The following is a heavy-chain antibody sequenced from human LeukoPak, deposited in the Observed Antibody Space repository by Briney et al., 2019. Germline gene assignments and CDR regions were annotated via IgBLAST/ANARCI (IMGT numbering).Heavy chain of an antibody. V-gene: IGHV1-18*01. CDR3: ARCGIDGDYVLNYGMDV. CDR2: ISAYNGNT. J-gene: IGHJ6*02. CDR1: GYTFTSYG. D-gene: IGHD4-17*01. Sequence: ASVKVSCKASGYTFTSYGISWVRQAPGQGLEWMGWISAYNGNTNYAQKLQGRVTMTTDTSTSTAYVELRSLRSDDTAVYYCARCGIDGDYVLNYGMDVWGQGTTVTVSS.